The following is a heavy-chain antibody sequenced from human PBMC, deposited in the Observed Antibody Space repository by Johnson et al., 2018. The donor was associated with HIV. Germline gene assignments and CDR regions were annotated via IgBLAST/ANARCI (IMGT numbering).Heavy chain of an antibody. Sequence: VQLLESGGGLVQPGGSLRLSCAASGFTFSSYDMHWVRQTTGKGLEWVSAIGSAGDTYYPGSVKGRFTISRDNSKNTLYLQMNSLRTEDTALYYCARQTLRAFDIWGQGTMVTVSS. CDR1: GFTFSSYD. V-gene: IGHV3-13*01. CDR3: ARQTLRAFDI. J-gene: IGHJ3*02. CDR2: IGSAGDT.